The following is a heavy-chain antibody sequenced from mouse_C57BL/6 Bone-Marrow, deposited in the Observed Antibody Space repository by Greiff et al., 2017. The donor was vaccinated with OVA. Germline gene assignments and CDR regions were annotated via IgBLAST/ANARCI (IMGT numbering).Heavy chain of an antibody. CDR1: GFTFSSYA. CDR3: TRGGYDYDWDYYAMDY. CDR2: ISSGGDYI. V-gene: IGHV5-9-1*02. J-gene: IGHJ4*01. D-gene: IGHD2-4*01. Sequence: EVNLVESGEGLVKPGGSLKLSCAASGFTFSSYAMSWVRQTPEKRLEWVAYISSGGDYIYYADTVKGRFTISRDNARNTLYLQMSSLKSEDTAMYYCTRGGYDYDWDYYAMDYWGQGTSVTVSS.